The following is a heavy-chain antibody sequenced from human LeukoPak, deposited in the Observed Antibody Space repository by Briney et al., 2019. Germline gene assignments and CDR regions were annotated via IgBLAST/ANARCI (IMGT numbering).Heavy chain of an antibody. J-gene: IGHJ4*02. V-gene: IGHV1-2*06. D-gene: IGHD3-10*01. Sequence: GASVKVSCKASGGTFSSHAISWVRQAPGQGLEWMGRINPNSGVTNFAQKFQGRVTMTRDTSINTVYMQLSRLRSDDTAVYYCAGWEGIWFGDGTDYWGQGTLVTVSS. CDR2: INPNSGVT. CDR1: GGTFSSHA. CDR3: AGWEGIWFGDGTDY.